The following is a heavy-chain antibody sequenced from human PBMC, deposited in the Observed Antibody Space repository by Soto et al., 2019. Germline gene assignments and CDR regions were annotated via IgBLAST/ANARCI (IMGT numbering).Heavy chain of an antibody. CDR3: AREEATAKEGTIWSGYYYYYGMDV. Sequence: SETLSLTCTVSGGSISSGDYYWSRIRQPPGKGLEWIGYIYYSGSTYCNPSLKSRVTISVDTSKNQFSLKLSSVTAADTAVYYCAREEATAKEGTIWSGYYYYYGMDVWGQGTTVTVSS. D-gene: IGHD3-3*01. V-gene: IGHV4-30-4*01. CDR1: GGSISSGDYY. CDR2: IYYSGST. J-gene: IGHJ6*02.